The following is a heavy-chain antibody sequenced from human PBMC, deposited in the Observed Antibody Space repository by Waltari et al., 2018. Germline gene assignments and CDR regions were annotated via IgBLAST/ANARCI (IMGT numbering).Heavy chain of an antibody. J-gene: IGHJ5*02. CDR2: IYYSGNT. D-gene: IGHD4-4*01. CDR3: ARRMTTQLIGGFDP. V-gene: IGHV4-30-2*01. Sequence: QLQLQESGSGLVKPSQTLSLTCAVSGDSISSGGYSWSWIRQPPGKGLEWIGYIYYSGNTYYKPSLKSRVTISLDRSKNQFSLRLNSVTAADTAVYYCARRMTTQLIGGFDPWGQGTLVTVSS. CDR1: GDSISSGGYS.